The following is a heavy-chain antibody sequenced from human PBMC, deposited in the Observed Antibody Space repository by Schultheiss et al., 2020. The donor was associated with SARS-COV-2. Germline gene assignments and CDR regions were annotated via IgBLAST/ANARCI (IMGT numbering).Heavy chain of an antibody. Sequence: SQTLSLTCAVYGGSFSGYYWSWIRQPAGKGLEWIGEINHSGSTNYNPSLKSRVTISVDTSKNQFSLKLSSVTAADTAVYYCALFGGIAALKGYYMDVWGKGTTVTVSS. CDR2: INHSGST. CDR3: ALFGGIAALKGYYMDV. J-gene: IGHJ6*03. V-gene: IGHV4-34*01. D-gene: IGHD6-13*01. CDR1: GGSFSGYY.